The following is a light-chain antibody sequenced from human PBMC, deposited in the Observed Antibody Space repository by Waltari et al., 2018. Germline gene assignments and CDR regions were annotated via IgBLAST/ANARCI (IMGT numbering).Light chain of an antibody. Sequence: DIKLTQSQSFLSASVGDRVIITCRASQGITRYLAWYKQKQGKAPTLLIYGASTLQSGVPSRFSGSGSGTECTLTISSLQHEDLATYYCQQLSSDPLTFGGGTKVEIK. J-gene: IGKJ4*01. CDR3: QQLSSDPLT. CDR1: QGITRY. CDR2: GAS. V-gene: IGKV1-9*01.